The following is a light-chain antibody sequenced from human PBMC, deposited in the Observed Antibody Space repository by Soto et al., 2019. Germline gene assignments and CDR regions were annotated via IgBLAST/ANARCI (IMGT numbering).Light chain of an antibody. CDR2: GAS. V-gene: IGKV3-20*01. CDR3: QQYGSSPRT. Sequence: EIVLTQSPGTLSLSPGERATLSCRASQSVSSSYLAWYQQKPGQAPRLLIYGASSKATGIPDRFSGSGSGTYFILTISRLEPEDFAVYYYQQYGSSPRTFGQGTKVEIK. J-gene: IGKJ1*01. CDR1: QSVSSSY.